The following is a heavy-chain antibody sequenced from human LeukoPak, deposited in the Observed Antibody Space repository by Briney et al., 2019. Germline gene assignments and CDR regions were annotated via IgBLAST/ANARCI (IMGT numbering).Heavy chain of an antibody. Sequence: PSETLSLTCTVSGGSISSYHWSWIRQPPGKGLEWIGYIYYSGSTNYNPSLKSRVTISVDTSKNQFSLKLSSVTAADTAVYYCARINYDFWSGSSLDYWGQGTLVTVSS. J-gene: IGHJ4*02. D-gene: IGHD3-3*01. CDR2: IYYSGST. CDR3: ARINYDFWSGSSLDY. V-gene: IGHV4-59*01. CDR1: GGSISSYH.